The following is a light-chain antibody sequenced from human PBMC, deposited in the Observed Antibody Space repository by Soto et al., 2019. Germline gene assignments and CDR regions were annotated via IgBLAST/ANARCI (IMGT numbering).Light chain of an antibody. CDR1: SSDVGGYNY. Sequence: QSVLTQPRSVSGSPGQSVTISCTGTSSDVGGYNYVSWYQQHPGRAPTLMLYDVRKRPSGVHDRFSGSKSGNTASLPISGLQAGDEADYYCCSYAGSYTYVFGTGTKVTVL. CDR3: CSYAGSYTYV. J-gene: IGLJ1*01. CDR2: DVR. V-gene: IGLV2-11*01.